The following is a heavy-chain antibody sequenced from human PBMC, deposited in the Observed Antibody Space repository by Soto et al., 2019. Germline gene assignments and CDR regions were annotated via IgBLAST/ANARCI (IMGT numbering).Heavy chain of an antibody. CDR1: GYTRTSYY. CDR3: ARARHIVVVPANGYSHY. D-gene: IGHD2-21*02. Sequence: APVQVSCNASGYTRTSYYMHWVRQAPGQGQGWVGFINPRSGTTTNAQKFQGRAAMPKKTSTSTVYMEVSRLRSDDTAVYYCARARHIVVVPANGYSHYWGQGNPVTVAS. CDR2: INPRSGTT. J-gene: IGHJ4*02. V-gene: IGHV1-46*01.